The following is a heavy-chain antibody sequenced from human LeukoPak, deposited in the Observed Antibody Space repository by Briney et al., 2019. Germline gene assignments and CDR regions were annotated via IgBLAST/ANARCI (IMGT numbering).Heavy chain of an antibody. J-gene: IGHJ4*02. V-gene: IGHV3-48*04. CDR3: ARAGYYDSSGYSDY. CDR2: ISSSSSTI. CDR1: GFTFSSYS. Sequence: GGSLRLSCAASGFTFSSYSMNWVRQAPGKGLEWVSYISSSSSTIYYADSVKGRFTISRDNAKNSLYLQMNSLRAEDTAVYYCARAGYYDSSGYSDYWGQGTLVTVSS. D-gene: IGHD3-22*01.